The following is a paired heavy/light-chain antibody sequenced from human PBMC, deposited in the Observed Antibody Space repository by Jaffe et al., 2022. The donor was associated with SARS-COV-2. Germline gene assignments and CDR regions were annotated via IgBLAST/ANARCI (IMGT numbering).Light chain of an antibody. V-gene: IGLV1-36*01. J-gene: IGLJ3*02. CDR2: YDD. CDR3: AAWDDSLNGVV. Sequence: QSVLTQPPSVSEAPRQRVTISCSGSSSNIGNNAVSWYQQLPGKAPKLLIYYDDLLPSGVSDRFSGSKSGTSASLAISGLQSEDEADYYCAAWDDSLNGVVFGGGTKLTVL. CDR1: SSNIGNNA.
Heavy chain of an antibody. CDR3: ARQRAGVVVTVDGMDV. D-gene: IGHD2-21*02. V-gene: IGHV5-10-1*03. CDR1: GYSFTTYW. Sequence: EVQLAQSGAEVKKPGESLRISCKGSGYSFTTYWISWVRQMPGKGLEWMGKSDPSDSYTDYSPSFQGHVTISADKSTSTAYLEWSSLKASDTATYYCARQRAGVVVTVDGMDVWGQGTTVTVSS. J-gene: IGHJ6*02. CDR2: SDPSDSYT.